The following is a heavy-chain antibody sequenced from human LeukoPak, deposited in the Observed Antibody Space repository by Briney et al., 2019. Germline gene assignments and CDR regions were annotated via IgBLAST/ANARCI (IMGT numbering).Heavy chain of an antibody. CDR2: ISSSGSTI. CDR1: GFTFSDYY. J-gene: IGHJ3*02. V-gene: IGHV3-11*01. CDR3: ARDRDQWLEAFDI. Sequence: GGSLRLSCAASGFTFSDYYMSWIRQAPGKGLEWVSYISSSGSTIYYADSVKGRFTISRDNAKNSLYLQMNSLRAEDTAFYYCARDRDQWLEAFDIWGQGTMVTVSS. D-gene: IGHD6-19*01.